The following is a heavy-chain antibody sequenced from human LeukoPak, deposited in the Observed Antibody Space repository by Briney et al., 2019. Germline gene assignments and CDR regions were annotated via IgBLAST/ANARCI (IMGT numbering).Heavy chain of an antibody. D-gene: IGHD3-22*01. V-gene: IGHV5-51*01. J-gene: IGHJ3*02. CDR3: ARRLMYYYDTSGYDVAFDI. Sequence: GESLKISCKGSGYSFTSYWIGWVRQMPGKGLEWMGIIHPDDSDITYSPSFQGQGTITADTSISTAYLQWNSLKASDTAMYYCARRLMYYYDTSGYDVAFDIWGQGTMVTVSS. CDR1: GYSFTSYW. CDR2: IHPDDSDI.